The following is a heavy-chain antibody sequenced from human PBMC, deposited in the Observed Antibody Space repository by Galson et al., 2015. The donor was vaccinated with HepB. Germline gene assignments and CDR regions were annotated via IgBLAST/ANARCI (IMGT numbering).Heavy chain of an antibody. Sequence: SLRLSCAASGFTFSSYGMHWVRQAPGKGLEWVAVIWYDGSNKYYADSVKGRFTISRDNSKNTLYLQMNSLRAEDTAVYYCARDTLVVVPAARDYYYYGMDVWGQGTTVTVSS. CDR3: ARDTLVVVPAARDYYYYGMDV. D-gene: IGHD2-2*01. J-gene: IGHJ6*02. CDR2: IWYDGSNK. CDR1: GFTFSSYG. V-gene: IGHV3-33*01.